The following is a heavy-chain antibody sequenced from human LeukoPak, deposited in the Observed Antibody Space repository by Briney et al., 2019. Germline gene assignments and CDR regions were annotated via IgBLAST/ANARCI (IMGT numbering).Heavy chain of an antibody. CDR1: GFTFSSYA. Sequence: GRSLRLSCAASGFTFSSYAMHWVRQAPGKGLEWVAVISYDGSNKYYADSVKGRFTISRDNSKNTLFLQMNGLRAEDTAVYYCARELSGWYYFDYWGQGTLVTVSS. J-gene: IGHJ4*02. D-gene: IGHD6-19*01. CDR2: ISYDGSNK. V-gene: IGHV3-30*04. CDR3: ARELSGWYYFDY.